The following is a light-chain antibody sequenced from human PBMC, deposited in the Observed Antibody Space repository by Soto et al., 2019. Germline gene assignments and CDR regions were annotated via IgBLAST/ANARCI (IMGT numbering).Light chain of an antibody. CDR3: GTWDSSLSARV. V-gene: IGLV1-51*02. CDR1: SSNIGNNY. J-gene: IGLJ1*01. Sequence: QSALTQPPSVSAAPGQKVTISCSGSSSNIGNNYVSWYQQLPGTAPKLLIYENNKRPPGIPDRFSGSKSGTSATLGITGLQTGDEADYYCGTWDSSLSARVFGTGTKVTVL. CDR2: ENN.